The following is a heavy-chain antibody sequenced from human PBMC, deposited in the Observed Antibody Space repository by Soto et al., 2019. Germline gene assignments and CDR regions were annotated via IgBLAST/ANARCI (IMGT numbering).Heavy chain of an antibody. D-gene: IGHD3-16*02. CDR3: ARDSISIADYIWGSYRSDY. CDR1: GYTFTGYY. Sequence: QVQLVQSGAEVKKPGASVKVSCKASGYTFTGYYMHWVRQAPGQGLEWMGWINPNSGGTNYAQKFQGWVTMTRDTSISTAYMELSRLRSDDTAVYYCARDSISIADYIWGSYRSDYWGQGTLVTVSS. CDR2: INPNSGGT. V-gene: IGHV1-2*04. J-gene: IGHJ4*02.